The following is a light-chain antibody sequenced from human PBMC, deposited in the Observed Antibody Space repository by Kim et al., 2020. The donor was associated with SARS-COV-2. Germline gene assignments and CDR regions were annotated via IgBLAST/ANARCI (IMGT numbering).Light chain of an antibody. CDR3: AAWDDSLNGL. CDR2: SNN. Sequence: ELTQPPSASGTPGQRVTISCSGSSSNIGSNTVNWYQQLPGTAPKLLIYSNNQRPSGVPDRFSGSKSGTPAALAISGLQSEDEADYYCAAWDDSLNGLFGGGTQLTVL. J-gene: IGLJ2*01. CDR1: SSNIGSNT. V-gene: IGLV1-44*01.